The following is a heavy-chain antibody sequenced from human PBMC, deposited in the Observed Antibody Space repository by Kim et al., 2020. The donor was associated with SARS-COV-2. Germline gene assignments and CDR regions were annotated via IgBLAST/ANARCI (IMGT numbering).Heavy chain of an antibody. V-gene: IGHV3-72*01. Sequence: AASVIGRFTISRDDSKNSLYLQMNSLKTEDTAVYYCVRVIVGSGHFDYWGQGTLVTVSS. J-gene: IGHJ4*02. D-gene: IGHD1-26*01. CDR3: VRVIVGSGHFDY.